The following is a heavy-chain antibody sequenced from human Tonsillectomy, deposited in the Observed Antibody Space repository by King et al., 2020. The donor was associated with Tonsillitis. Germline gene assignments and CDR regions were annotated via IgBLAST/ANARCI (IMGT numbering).Heavy chain of an antibody. D-gene: IGHD5-12*01. V-gene: IGHV3-23*04. Sequence: VQLVESGGGLVQPGGSLRLSCAASGFTFSSYAITWFRQAPGKGLEGVSTISGSGSSTYYADSVKGRFTISRDNSKNTLYLQMNSLRAEDTAVYYCAKTAPIYYYYMDVWGKGTSVTVSS. CDR3: AKTAPIYYYYMDV. CDR1: GFTFSSYA. J-gene: IGHJ6*03. CDR2: ISGSGSST.